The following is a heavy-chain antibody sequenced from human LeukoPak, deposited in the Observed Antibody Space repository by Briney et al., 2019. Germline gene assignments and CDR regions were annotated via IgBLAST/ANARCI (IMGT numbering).Heavy chain of an antibody. D-gene: IGHD2-2*01. Sequence: PGGSLRLSCAASGFTFSSYAMSWVRQAPGKGLEGVSAISGSGGSTYYADSVKGRFTISRDNSKNPLSLQMTSLRAEDPAVYYCAKDSGIVVVPAAMDYWGQGTLVTVSS. CDR1: GFTFSSYA. CDR2: ISGSGGST. V-gene: IGHV3-23*01. CDR3: AKDSGIVVVPAAMDY. J-gene: IGHJ4*02.